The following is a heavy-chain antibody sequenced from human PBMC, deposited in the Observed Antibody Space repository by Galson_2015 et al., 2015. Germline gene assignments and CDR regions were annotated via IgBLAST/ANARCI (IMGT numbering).Heavy chain of an antibody. CDR3: ARHSTYYDGSWSYCH. V-gene: IGHV3-74*01. CDR1: GFTFSSYW. CDR2: INSDGSST. J-gene: IGHJ4*01. D-gene: IGHD3-10*01. Sequence: SLRLSCAASGFTFSSYWMHWVRHAPGKGLVWVSRINSDGSSTTYADSVKGRFTISRDNAKNTLYLQMNSLRAEDTAVYYCARHSTYYDGSWSYCHSGQRTPLAVSS.